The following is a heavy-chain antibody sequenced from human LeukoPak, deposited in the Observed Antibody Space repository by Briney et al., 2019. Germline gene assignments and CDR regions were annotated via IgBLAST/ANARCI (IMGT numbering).Heavy chain of an antibody. CDR1: GFTFSSYW. CDR3: ARDWPTAGGFDY. J-gene: IGHJ4*02. D-gene: IGHD6-13*01. V-gene: IGHV3-74*01. Sequence: PGGSLRLSCAVSGFTFSSYWMHWVRQAPGKGLVWVSRINSDGSNTNYADSVKGRFTISRDNAKNTLYLQMNSLRAEDTAVYYCARDWPTAGGFDYWGQGALVTVSS. CDR2: INSDGSNT.